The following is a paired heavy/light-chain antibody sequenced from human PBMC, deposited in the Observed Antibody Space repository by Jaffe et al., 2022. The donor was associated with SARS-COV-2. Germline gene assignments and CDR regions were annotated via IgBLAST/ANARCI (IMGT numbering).Heavy chain of an antibody. J-gene: IGHJ4*02. Sequence: EVQLVESGGVVVQPGGSLRLSCAASGFTFDNYFLHWVRQAPGKGLEWVSLINGDGTITHYADSVKGRFTISRDNSKRSLYLQMNSLRTEDTALYYCAKDTTGSIDYWGQGTLVTVSS. CDR2: INGDGTIT. V-gene: IGHV3-43*01. CDR1: GFTFDNYF. CDR3: AKDTTGSIDY. D-gene: IGHD1-1*01.
Light chain of an antibody. CDR1: QSLVYSDGNTY. CDR3: NQGSHWPYT. Sequence: DVVMTQSPLSLPVTLGQPASISCRSSQSLVYSDGNTYLNWYQQRPGQSPRRLIYKVSNRDSGVPDRFSGSGSGTDFTLKISRVEAEDVGVYYCNQGSHWPYTFGQGTKLEIK. CDR2: KVS. J-gene: IGKJ2*01. V-gene: IGKV2-30*01.